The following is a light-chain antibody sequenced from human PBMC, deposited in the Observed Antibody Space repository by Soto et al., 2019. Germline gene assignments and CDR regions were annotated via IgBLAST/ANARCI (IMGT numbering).Light chain of an antibody. J-gene: IGKJ1*01. CDR3: QKKNKWPGT. Sequence: EIVLTQSPGTLSVPPGERATLSCRASQSVSSKLAWYQQKPGQAPRLLCYGASTGDTSNPARFSGSGSDTEFTLSISSLQSEDFSVYYCQKKNKWPGTFGQGTKVEIK. V-gene: IGKV3-15*01. CDR1: QSVSSK. CDR2: GAS.